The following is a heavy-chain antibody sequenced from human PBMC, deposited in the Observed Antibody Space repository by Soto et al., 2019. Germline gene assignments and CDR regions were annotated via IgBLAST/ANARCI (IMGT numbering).Heavy chain of an antibody. Sequence: PGGSLRLSCAASGFTFSSYAMSWVRQAPGKGLEWVSAISGSGGSTYYADSVKGRFTISRDNSKNTLYLQMNSLRAEDTAVYYCAKDRGSSGYYNPNWFDPWSQGTLVTVSS. J-gene: IGHJ5*02. V-gene: IGHV3-23*01. CDR1: GFTFSSYA. CDR3: AKDRGSSGYYNPNWFDP. CDR2: ISGSGGST. D-gene: IGHD3-22*01.